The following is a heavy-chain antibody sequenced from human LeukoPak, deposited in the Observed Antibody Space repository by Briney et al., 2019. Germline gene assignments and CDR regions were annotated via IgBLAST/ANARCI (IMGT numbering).Heavy chain of an antibody. V-gene: IGHV1-8*03. CDR2: MNPNSGNT. Sequence: GASVKVSCKASGYTFTSYDINWVRQATGQGLEWMGWMNPNSGNTGYAQKFQGRVTITRNTSISTAYMELSSLRSEDTAVYYCARSLSLSHFDYWGQGTLVTVSS. CDR1: GYTFTSYD. D-gene: IGHD2/OR15-2a*01. J-gene: IGHJ4*02. CDR3: ARSLSLSHFDY.